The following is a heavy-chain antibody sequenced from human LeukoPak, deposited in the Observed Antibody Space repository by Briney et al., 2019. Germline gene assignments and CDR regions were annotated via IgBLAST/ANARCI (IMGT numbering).Heavy chain of an antibody. CDR2: INHSGST. CDR3: ARRALRYSSSWYFGY. V-gene: IGHV4-34*01. Sequence: SETLSLTCAVYGGSFSGYYWSWIRQPPGKGLEWIGEINHSGSTNYNPSLKSRVTISVDTSKNQFSLKLSSVTAADTAVYYCARRALRYSSSWYFGYWGQGTLVTVSS. CDR1: GGSFSGYY. D-gene: IGHD6-13*01. J-gene: IGHJ4*02.